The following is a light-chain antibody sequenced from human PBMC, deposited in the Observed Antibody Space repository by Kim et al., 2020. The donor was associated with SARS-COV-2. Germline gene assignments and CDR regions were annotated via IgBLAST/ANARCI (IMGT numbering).Light chain of an antibody. V-gene: IGKV3-15*01. CDR1: QGVSSN. Sequence: SVSPGEIATLSCRASQGVSSNLAWYQQKPGQAPRLLIYGASTRATGIPARFSGSGSGTEFTLTISSLQSEDFAVYYCQQYNNWPLTFGGGTKVEIK. J-gene: IGKJ4*01. CDR2: GAS. CDR3: QQYNNWPLT.